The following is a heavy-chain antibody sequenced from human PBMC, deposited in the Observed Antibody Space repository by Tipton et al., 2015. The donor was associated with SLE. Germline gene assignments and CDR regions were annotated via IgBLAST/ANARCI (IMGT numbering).Heavy chain of an antibody. CDR1: GGSISSHY. Sequence: TLSLTCTVSGGSISSHYWSWFRQPRGKGLEWIGYIYYRGNTKYNPSLNSRVTISLDTSRTQFSLKLSSVTAADTAVYYCARDGRGYCDNSGCSEYHWFDPWGQGTLVTVSS. J-gene: IGHJ5*02. D-gene: IGHD2-15*01. V-gene: IGHV4-59*11. CDR3: ARDGRGYCDNSGCSEYHWFDP. CDR2: IYYRGNT.